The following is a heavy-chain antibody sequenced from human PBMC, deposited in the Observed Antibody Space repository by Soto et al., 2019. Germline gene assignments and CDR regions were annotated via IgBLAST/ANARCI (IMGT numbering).Heavy chain of an antibody. CDR1: DFTFSNYE. CDR2: INSGGTII. CDR3: VRFGGAAAGPGDY. D-gene: IGHD6-13*01. V-gene: IGHV3-48*03. J-gene: IGHJ4*02. Sequence: PGGSLRLSCVASDFTFSNYEMNWVRQAPGKGLEWVSYINSGGTIIYYTDSVKGRFTISRDDAKKSLFLQMNSLRAEDTAVYYCVRFGGAAAGPGDYWGQGTRGTVS.